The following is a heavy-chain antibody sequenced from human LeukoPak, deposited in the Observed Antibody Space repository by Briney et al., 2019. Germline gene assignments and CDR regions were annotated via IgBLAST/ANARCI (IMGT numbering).Heavy chain of an antibody. D-gene: IGHD3-22*01. CDR1: GFTFSSYS. CDR2: ISSTSSYK. J-gene: IGHJ4*02. CDR3: ARGGPYYYDSSGYYQDY. V-gene: IGHV3-21*01. Sequence: GGSLRLSCAASGFTFSSYSMKWVRQAPGKGLEWVSCISSTSSYKYYADSVKGRFTISRDNAKNSLYLQLNSLRAEDTAVYYCARGGPYYYDSSGYYQDYWGQGTLVTVSS.